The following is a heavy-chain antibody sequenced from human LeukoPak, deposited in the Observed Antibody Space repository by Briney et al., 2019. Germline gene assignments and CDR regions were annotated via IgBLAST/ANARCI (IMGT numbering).Heavy chain of an antibody. D-gene: IGHD3-3*01. J-gene: IGHJ4*02. CDR2: INPNSGGT. CDR1: GYTFTGYY. Sequence: ASVKVSCKASGYTFTGYYMHWVRQAPGQGLEWMGWINPNSGGTNYAQKFQGRVTTTRDTSISTAYMELSRLRSDDTAVYYCARYYPHYDFWSGYYSYYFDYWGQGTLVTVSS. CDR3: ARYYPHYDFWSGYYSYYFDY. V-gene: IGHV1-2*02.